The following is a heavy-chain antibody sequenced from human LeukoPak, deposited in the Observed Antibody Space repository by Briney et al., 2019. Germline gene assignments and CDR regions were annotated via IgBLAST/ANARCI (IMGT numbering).Heavy chain of an antibody. CDR3: ARALAFGGWLDP. Sequence: GGSLRLSCAASGFTVSSTYMNWVRQVPGKGLEWVSVIYGGGTTFYADSVKGRFTVSRDKSKNTLFLQMNSLRAEDTAVYYCARALAFGGWLDPWGRGTLVTVSS. CDR2: IYGGGTT. V-gene: IGHV3-53*01. J-gene: IGHJ5*02. D-gene: IGHD3-16*01. CDR1: GFTVSSTY.